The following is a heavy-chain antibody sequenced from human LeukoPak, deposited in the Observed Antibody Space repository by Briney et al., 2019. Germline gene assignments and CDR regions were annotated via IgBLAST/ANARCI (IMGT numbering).Heavy chain of an antibody. V-gene: IGHV1-46*01. D-gene: IGHD4-17*01. CDR3: ARDCTYGDYKSYCTWNDFDY. J-gene: IGHJ4*02. CDR1: GYTFTSYY. Sequence: GESLKISCKGSGYTFTSYYMHWVRQAPGQGLEWMGIINPSGGSTSYAQKFQGRVTMTRDTSTSTVYMELSSLRSEDTAVYYCARDCTYGDYKSYCTWNDFDYWGQGTLVTVSS. CDR2: INPSGGST.